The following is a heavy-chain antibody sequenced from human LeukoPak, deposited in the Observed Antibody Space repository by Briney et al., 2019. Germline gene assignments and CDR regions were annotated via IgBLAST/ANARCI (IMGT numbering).Heavy chain of an antibody. J-gene: IGHJ4*02. V-gene: IGHV3-30*02. D-gene: IGHD6-19*01. Sequence: GGSLRLSCAASGFTFSSYGMHWVRQAPGKGLEWVAFIRYDGSNKYYADSVKGRFTISRDNSKNTLYLQMNSLRAEDTAVYYCARGVAVAGIVVAYYFDYWGQGTLVTVSS. CDR2: IRYDGSNK. CDR3: ARGVAVAGIVVAYYFDY. CDR1: GFTFSSYG.